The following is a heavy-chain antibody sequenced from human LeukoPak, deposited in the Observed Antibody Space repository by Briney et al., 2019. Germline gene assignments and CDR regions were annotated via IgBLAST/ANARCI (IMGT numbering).Heavy chain of an antibody. Sequence: GRSLRLSCAASGFTFSSYAMHWVRQAPGKGLEWVSSISSSSSYIYYADSVKGRFTISRDNAKNSLYLQMNSLRAEDTAVYYCARDRGPLYNWNYALDYWGQGTLVTVSS. V-gene: IGHV3-21*01. CDR3: ARDRGPLYNWNYALDY. D-gene: IGHD1-7*01. J-gene: IGHJ4*02. CDR2: ISSSSSYI. CDR1: GFTFSSYA.